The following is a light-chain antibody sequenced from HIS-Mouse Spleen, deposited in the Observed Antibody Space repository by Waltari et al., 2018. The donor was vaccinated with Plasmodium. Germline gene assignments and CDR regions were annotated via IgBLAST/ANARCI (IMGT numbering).Light chain of an antibody. Sequence: QSALTQPASVSASPGQSITISCTGTSSAVGGYNLVSWYQQPPGKAPKLMLYEGSKRPSGVSNRFSGSKSGNTASLTISGLQAEDEADYYCCSYAGSSTYVFGTGTKVTVL. CDR3: CSYAGSSTYV. J-gene: IGLJ1*01. CDR2: EGS. V-gene: IGLV2-23*01. CDR1: SSAVGGYNL.